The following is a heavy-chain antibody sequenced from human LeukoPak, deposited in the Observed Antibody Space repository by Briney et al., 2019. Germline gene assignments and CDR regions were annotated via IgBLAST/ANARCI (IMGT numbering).Heavy chain of an antibody. Sequence: GGALRLSRADSVFTLSRYWMRWVREAPGTGLERVANIKQDGSEKYYVDSVKGRFTISRDNAKNSLYLQMNSLRAEDTAVYYCARDRMTTVAFDIWGQGTMVTVSS. J-gene: IGHJ3*02. CDR1: VFTLSRYW. D-gene: IGHD4-17*01. CDR3: ARDRMTTVAFDI. CDR2: IKQDGSEK. V-gene: IGHV3-7*01.